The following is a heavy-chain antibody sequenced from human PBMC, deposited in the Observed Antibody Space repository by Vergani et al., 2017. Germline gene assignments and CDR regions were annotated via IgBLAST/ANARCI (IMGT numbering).Heavy chain of an antibody. CDR1: GWSFTSYH. CDR2: IDHTGRP. CDR3: ARVNTETNGHLYYYYYMDV. D-gene: IGHD4-11*01. V-gene: IGHV4-34*01. Sequence: QVQLQQWGGGLLKPSETLSLTCVVNGWSFTSYHWTWIRQSPGEGLEWVGDIDHTGRPDYNPSLKRRLTMSVDKSRNQFSLTLTSVTATDTAIYFCARVNTETNGHLYYYYYMDVWGQGTAVTVS. J-gene: IGHJ6*03.